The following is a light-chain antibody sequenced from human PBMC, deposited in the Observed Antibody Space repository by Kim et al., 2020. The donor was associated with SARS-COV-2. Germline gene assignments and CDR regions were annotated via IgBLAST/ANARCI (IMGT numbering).Light chain of an antibody. Sequence: LSPGERASLSCRASQSVRSYLGWYRQKPGQAPRLLIYDTSNRAPGIPARFSGSGSGTDFTLTISSLEPEDFAIYYCQQRSDWPLTFGGGTKVDIK. CDR2: DTS. V-gene: IGKV3-11*01. CDR1: QSVRSY. J-gene: IGKJ4*01. CDR3: QQRSDWPLT.